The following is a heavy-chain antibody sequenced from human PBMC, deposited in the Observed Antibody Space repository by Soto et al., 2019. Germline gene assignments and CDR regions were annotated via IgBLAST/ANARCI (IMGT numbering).Heavy chain of an antibody. CDR1: GYTFTTYY. D-gene: IGHD2-21*02. V-gene: IGHV1-46*01. CDR2: INPSGGST. J-gene: IGHJ4*02. Sequence: ASVKVSCKASGYTFTTYYMHWVRQAPGQGLEWMGIINPSGGSTSYAQKFQGRVTMTRDTSTSTVYMELSSLRSEDTAVYYCARGELAYCGGDCYQFDYWXQGTLVTVSS. CDR3: ARGELAYCGGDCYQFDY.